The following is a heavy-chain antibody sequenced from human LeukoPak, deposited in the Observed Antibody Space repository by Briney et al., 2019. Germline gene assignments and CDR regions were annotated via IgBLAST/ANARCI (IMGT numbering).Heavy chain of an antibody. CDR2: ISGSGGST. D-gene: IGHD3-10*01. V-gene: IGHV3-23*01. Sequence: GGSLRLSCAASGFTFSSYAMSWVRQAPGKGLEWVSAISGSGGSTYYADSVKGRFTISRDNSKNTLYLQMNSLRAEDTAVYYCAKDRLWFGKLLSLTFDYWGQGTLVTVSS. J-gene: IGHJ4*02. CDR1: GFTFSSYA. CDR3: AKDRLWFGKLLSLTFDY.